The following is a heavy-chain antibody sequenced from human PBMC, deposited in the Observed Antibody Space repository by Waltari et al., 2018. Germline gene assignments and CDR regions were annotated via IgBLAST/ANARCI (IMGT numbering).Heavy chain of an antibody. CDR2: RKKDGSEE. Sequence: EVQLVESGGGLVQPGGSLRLSCAASGFTLSSYWMSWVRQAPGEGLGWVANRKKDGSEEYYVDSVRGRFTISRDNAKNSLYLQMNSLRPEDTAVDYCARDQWFAFDIWGQGTMVTVSS. V-gene: IGHV3-7*01. CDR3: ARDQWFAFDI. J-gene: IGHJ3*02. D-gene: IGHD3-22*01. CDR1: GFTLSSYW.